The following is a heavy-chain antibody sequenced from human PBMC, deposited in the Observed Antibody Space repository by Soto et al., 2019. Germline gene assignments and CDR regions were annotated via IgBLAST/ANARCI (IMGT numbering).Heavy chain of an antibody. CDR3: ARDSEWLVNWYFAL. V-gene: IGHV1-18*01. J-gene: IGHJ2*01. Sequence: QVELVQSGAEVKKPGASVKVSCKASGYTFSSYGISWVRQAPGQGLEWMGWISPCNGNTYYLPKLQDRVTLTTEESTSTAYMELRSLRSDDTAVYYCARDSEWLVNWYFALWGRGTLVTVS. CDR2: ISPCNGNT. D-gene: IGHD6-19*01. CDR1: GYTFSSYG.